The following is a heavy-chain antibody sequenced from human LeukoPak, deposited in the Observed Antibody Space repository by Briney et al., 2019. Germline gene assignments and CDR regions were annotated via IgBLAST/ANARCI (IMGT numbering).Heavy chain of an antibody. CDR3: ARENCSGSQCSAGYYYYGMDV. CDR1: GYTFSHYG. D-gene: IGHD2-15*01. J-gene: IGHJ6*02. CDR2: VTAYKGKT. V-gene: IGHV1-18*01. Sequence: AAVKVSCKGSGYTFSHYGVSWVRQAPGQGLEWVGWVTAYKGKTDYAQKLQGRVTMTTDTSTSTYYMELRSLSPDDTAVYYCARENCSGSQCSAGYYYYGMDVWGQGTTVTVSS.